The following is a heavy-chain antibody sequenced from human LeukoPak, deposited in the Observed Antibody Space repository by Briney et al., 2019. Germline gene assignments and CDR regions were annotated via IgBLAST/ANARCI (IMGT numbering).Heavy chain of an antibody. CDR2: ISGSGGST. J-gene: IGHJ4*02. CDR1: GFTFSSYA. V-gene: IGHV3-23*01. D-gene: IGHD3-22*01. Sequence: GGSLRLSCAASGFTFSSYAMSWVRQAPGKGLEWVSAISGSGGSTYYADSVKGRFTISRDNSKNTLYLQMNSLRAEDTAVYYCAKEAGITMIVVVRYYFYYWGQGTLVTVSS. CDR3: AKEAGITMIVVVRYYFYY.